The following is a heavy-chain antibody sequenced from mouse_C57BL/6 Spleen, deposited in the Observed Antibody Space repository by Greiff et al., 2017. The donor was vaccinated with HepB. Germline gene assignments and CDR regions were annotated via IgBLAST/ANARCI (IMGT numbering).Heavy chain of an antibody. V-gene: IGHV1-55*01. J-gene: IGHJ1*03. CDR3: GRSGSSYGYFDV. CDR1: GYTFTSYW. Sequence: VQLQQSGAELVKPGASVKMSCKASGYTFTSYWITWVKQRPGQGLEWIGDIYPGSGSTNYNEKFKSKATLTVDTSSSTAYMQLSSLTSEDSAVYYCGRSGSSYGYFDVWGTGTTVTVSS. D-gene: IGHD1-1*01. CDR2: IYPGSGST.